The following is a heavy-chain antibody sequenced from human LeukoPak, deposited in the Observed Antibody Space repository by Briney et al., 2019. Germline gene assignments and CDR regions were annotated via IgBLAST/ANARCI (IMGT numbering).Heavy chain of an antibody. V-gene: IGHV4-31*03. CDR1: GGSISSGGYY. CDR3: ARDRKIYGSGSYRADSWFDP. J-gene: IGHJ5*02. Sequence: SETLSLTCTVSGGSISSGGYYWSWIRQHPGKGLEWIGYIYYSGSTYYNPSLKSRVTISVDTSKNQFSLKLSSVTAADTAVYYCARDRKIYGSGSYRADSWFDPWGQGTLVTVSS. CDR2: IYYSGST. D-gene: IGHD3-10*01.